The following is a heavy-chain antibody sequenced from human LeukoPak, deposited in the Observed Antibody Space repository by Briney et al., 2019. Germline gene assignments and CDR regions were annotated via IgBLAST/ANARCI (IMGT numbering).Heavy chain of an antibody. D-gene: IGHD6-19*01. V-gene: IGHV3-73*01. CDR1: GFTFSGSA. CDR3: TSGIAVAASETFDY. J-gene: IGHJ4*02. Sequence: GGSLKLSCAASGFTFSGSAMHWVRQASGKGLEWVGRIRSKANSYATAYAASVKGRFTISRDDSKNTAYLQMNSLKTEDTAVYYCTSGIAVAASETFDYWGQGTLVTVSS. CDR2: IRSKANSYAT.